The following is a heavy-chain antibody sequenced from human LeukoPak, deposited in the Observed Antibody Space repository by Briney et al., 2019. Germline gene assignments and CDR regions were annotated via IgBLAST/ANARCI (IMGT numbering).Heavy chain of an antibody. Sequence: SETLSLTCTVSGGSISSYYWSWIRQPPGKGLEWIGEINHSGSTNYNPSLTSRVTISVDTSKNQFSLKLSSVTAADTAVYYCARATSRASPLDYWGQGTLVTVSS. D-gene: IGHD1-26*01. CDR2: INHSGST. CDR1: GGSISSYY. V-gene: IGHV4-34*01. J-gene: IGHJ4*02. CDR3: ARATSRASPLDY.